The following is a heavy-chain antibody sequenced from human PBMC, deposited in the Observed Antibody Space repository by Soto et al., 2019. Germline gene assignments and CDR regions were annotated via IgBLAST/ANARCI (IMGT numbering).Heavy chain of an antibody. CDR3: ARDMGFGLSDY. CDR1: GYTFTSSA. V-gene: IGHV1-3*01. J-gene: IGHJ4*02. CDR2: INAGDGNT. D-gene: IGHD3-10*01. Sequence: QVQLVQSGAEVKKPGASVKVSCKASGYTFTSSAMQWVRQAPGQRLEWMGWINAGDGNTKYSQKFQGRVTIIRDTSASTAYMELSSLRSEDTAVYYCARDMGFGLSDYWGQGTLVTVSS.